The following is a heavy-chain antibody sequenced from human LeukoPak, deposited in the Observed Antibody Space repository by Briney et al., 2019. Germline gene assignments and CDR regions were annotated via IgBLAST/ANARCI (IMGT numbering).Heavy chain of an antibody. CDR1: GFTFSSYS. Sequence: PGGSLRLSCAASGFTFSSYSMTWVRQAPGKGLEWVSSISSSSSYIYYADSVKGRFTISRDNAKNSLYLQMNSLRAEDTAVYYCARAAYPPIPTPNLVDIWGQGTMVTVSS. CDR2: ISSSSSYI. CDR3: ARAAYPPIPTPNLVDI. V-gene: IGHV3-21*01. J-gene: IGHJ3*02.